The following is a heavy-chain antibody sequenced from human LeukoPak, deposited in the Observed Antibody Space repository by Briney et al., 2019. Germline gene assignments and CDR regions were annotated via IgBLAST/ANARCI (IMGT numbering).Heavy chain of an antibody. V-gene: IGHV3-21*04. D-gene: IGHD2-15*01. J-gene: IGHJ4*02. CDR2: ISSSSSYI. Sequence: GGSLRLSCAASGFTFSSYSMNWVRQAPGKGLEWVSSISSSSSYIYYADSVKGRFTISRDNSKNMLYLQMNSLRGDDTAVYYCATHLAYCGGGSCSFFDYWGQGALVTVSS. CDR1: GFTFSSYS. CDR3: ATHLAYCGGGSCSFFDY.